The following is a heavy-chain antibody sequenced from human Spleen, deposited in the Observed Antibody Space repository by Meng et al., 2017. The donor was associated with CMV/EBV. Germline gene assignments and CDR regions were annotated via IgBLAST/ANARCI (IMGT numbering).Heavy chain of an antibody. CDR3: ARGAASGSSPFGRDY. Sequence: QVQLVQSGAEVKKPGASVKVSCKASGYTFSSYGITWVRQAPGQGLEWMEWISVYNGNTKYAQNLQGRVTMTTDTSTSTAYMELRSLRFDDTAVYYCARGAASGSSPFGRDYWGQGTLVTVSS. V-gene: IGHV1-18*01. D-gene: IGHD1-26*01. J-gene: IGHJ4*02. CDR2: ISVYNGNT. CDR1: GYTFSSYG.